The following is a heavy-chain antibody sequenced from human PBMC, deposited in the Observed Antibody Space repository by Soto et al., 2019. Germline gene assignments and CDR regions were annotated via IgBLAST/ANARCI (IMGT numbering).Heavy chain of an antibody. D-gene: IGHD1-20*01. CDR2: IIPIFGTA. V-gene: IGHV1-69*13. J-gene: IGHJ6*02. CDR1: GGTFSSYA. CDR3: AVVTGPYYYGMDV. Sequence: SVKVSCKASGGTFSSYAISWVLQAPGQGLEWMGGIIPIFGTANYAQKFQGRVTITADESTSTAYMELSSLRSEDTAVYYCAVVTGPYYYGMDVWGQGTTVTVSS.